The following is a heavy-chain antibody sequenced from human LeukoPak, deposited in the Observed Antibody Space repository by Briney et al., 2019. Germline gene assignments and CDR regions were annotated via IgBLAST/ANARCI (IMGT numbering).Heavy chain of an antibody. Sequence: ASVKVSCKASGYTFTGYYMHWVRQAPGQGLEWMGWINPNSGGTNYAQKFQGRVTMTRDTSISTAYMELSRLRSDDTAVYYCARAATYYDFWSGYLKYYYYYYMDVWGKGTTVTVSS. D-gene: IGHD3-3*01. CDR1: GYTFTGYY. CDR2: INPNSGGT. J-gene: IGHJ6*03. CDR3: ARAATYYDFWSGYLKYYYYYYMDV. V-gene: IGHV1-2*02.